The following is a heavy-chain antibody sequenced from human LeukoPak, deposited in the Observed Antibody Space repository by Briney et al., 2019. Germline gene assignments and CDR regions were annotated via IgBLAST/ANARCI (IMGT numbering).Heavy chain of an antibody. CDR1: GYTFTGYY. CDR2: INPNSGGT. D-gene: IGHD6-13*01. CDR3: AISIAAAGPRGSFDY. J-gene: IGHJ4*02. V-gene: IGHV1-2*02. Sequence: ASVKVSCKASGYTFTGYYMHWVRQAPGQGLEWMGWINPNSGGTNYAQKFQGRVTMTRDTSISTAYMELSRLRSDDTAVYYCAISIAAAGPRGSFDYWGQGTLVTVSS.